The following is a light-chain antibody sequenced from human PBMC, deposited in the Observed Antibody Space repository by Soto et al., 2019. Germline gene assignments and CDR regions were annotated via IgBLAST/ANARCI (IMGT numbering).Light chain of an antibody. V-gene: IGKV1-33*01. CDR1: QDISTF. Sequence: DIQMTQSPSSLSASVGDRVTLTCQASQDISTFLNWYHQEPGKAPKLLISDASALETGVPSRFRGSGAGTDFTFTISSLQPRDGGTYYCQQYEDVPTFGQGTKVGIK. CDR2: DAS. CDR3: QQYEDVPT. J-gene: IGKJ2*01.